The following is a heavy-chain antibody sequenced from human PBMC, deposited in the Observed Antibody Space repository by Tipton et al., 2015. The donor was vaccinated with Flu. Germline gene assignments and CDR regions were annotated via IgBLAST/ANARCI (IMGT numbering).Heavy chain of an antibody. CDR2: ITPSGGTK. Sequence: SLRLSCAVSGFTFSRYGMSWVRQAPGKGLEWVSHITPSGGTKYYADAVRGRFTISRDNAKNSLFLQMNSLGAEDTAVYYCTRGFIRLCDYWGQGTLVAVST. J-gene: IGHJ4*02. D-gene: IGHD3-16*02. V-gene: IGHV3-48*03. CDR1: GFTFSRYG. CDR3: TRGFIRLCDY.